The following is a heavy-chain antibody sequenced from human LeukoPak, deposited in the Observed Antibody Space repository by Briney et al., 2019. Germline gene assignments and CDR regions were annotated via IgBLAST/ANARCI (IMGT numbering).Heavy chain of an antibody. D-gene: IGHD3-10*01. CDR1: GFTFSSYA. V-gene: IGHV4-30-4*01. CDR3: ARDSMVRGVIDYYYYGMDV. CDR2: IYYSGST. Sequence: LRLSCAASGFTFSSYAMSWIRQPPGKGLEWIGYIYYSGSTYYNPSLKSRVTISVDTSKNQFSLKLSSVTAADTAVYYCARDSMVRGVIDYYYYGMDVWGQGTTVTVSS. J-gene: IGHJ6*02.